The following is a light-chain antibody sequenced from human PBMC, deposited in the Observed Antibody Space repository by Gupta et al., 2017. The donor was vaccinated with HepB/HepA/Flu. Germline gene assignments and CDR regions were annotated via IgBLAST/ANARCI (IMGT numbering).Light chain of an antibody. Sequence: EIVLTQSPATLSLSPGERATLSCRASQSVSSYLAWYQQKPGQSPRLLIYDASNRATGIPARFSGSGSGTDFTLSSSSLEPEDFAAYYCQQRSNLPFTFGGGTKVEIK. CDR2: DAS. J-gene: IGKJ4*01. V-gene: IGKV3-11*01. CDR3: QQRSNLPFT. CDR1: QSVSSY.